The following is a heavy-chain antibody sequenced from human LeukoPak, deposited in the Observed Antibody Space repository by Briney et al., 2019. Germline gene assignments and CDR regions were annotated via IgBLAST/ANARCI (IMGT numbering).Heavy chain of an antibody. Sequence: SETLSLTCAVYGGSFSGYYWSWIRQPPGKGLEWIGEINHSGSTNYNPSLKSRVTISVDTSKNQFSLKLSSVIAADTAVYYCAGRAMVRGVIRSYWGQGTLVTVSS. CDR1: GGSFSGYY. V-gene: IGHV4-34*01. D-gene: IGHD3-10*01. J-gene: IGHJ4*02. CDR3: AGRAMVRGVIRSY. CDR2: INHSGST.